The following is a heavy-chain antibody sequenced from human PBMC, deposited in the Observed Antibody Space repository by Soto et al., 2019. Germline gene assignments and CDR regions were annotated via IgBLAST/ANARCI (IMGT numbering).Heavy chain of an antibody. CDR2: INAGNGNT. D-gene: IGHD3-10*01. Sequence: QVPLVQSGAEVKKPGASVKVSCKASGYTFTSYAMHWVRQAPGQRLEWMGWINAGNGNTKYSQKFQGRVTITRDTSASTAYMELSSLRSEDTAVYYCARGLVRGVLYYYYYYMDVWGKGTTVTVSS. J-gene: IGHJ6*03. CDR1: GYTFTSYA. CDR3: ARGLVRGVLYYYYYYMDV. V-gene: IGHV1-3*01.